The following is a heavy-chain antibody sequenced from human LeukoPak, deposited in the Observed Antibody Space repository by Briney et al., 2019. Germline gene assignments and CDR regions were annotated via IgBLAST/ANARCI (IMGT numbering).Heavy chain of an antibody. D-gene: IGHD4-17*01. CDR1: GGSISSYY. CDR2: IYYSGST. CDR3: ARVSTVTTKVDP. J-gene: IGHJ5*02. V-gene: IGHV4-59*01. Sequence: SETLSLTCTVSGGSISSYYWSWIRQPPGKGLEWIGYIYYSGSTNYNPSLKSRVTISVDTSKNQFSLKLSSVTAADTAVYYCARVSTVTTKVDPWGQGTLVTASS.